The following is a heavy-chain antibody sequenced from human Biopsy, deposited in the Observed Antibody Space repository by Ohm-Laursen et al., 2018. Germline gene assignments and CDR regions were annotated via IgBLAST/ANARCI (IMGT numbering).Heavy chain of an antibody. CDR2: VNPNSGAT. V-gene: IGHV1-2*02. CDR1: GYIFTDYS. CDR3: ARDRMVTIITLVRADTFDI. D-gene: IGHD3-10*01. J-gene: IGHJ3*02. Sequence: ASVKVSCTASGYIFTDYSLHWVRQAPGHGLEWMGWVNPNSGATNYAQKFQGRVTMTSDTSISTAYIELRRLISDDTAVYFCARDRMVTIITLVRADTFDIWGQGTLVSVSS.